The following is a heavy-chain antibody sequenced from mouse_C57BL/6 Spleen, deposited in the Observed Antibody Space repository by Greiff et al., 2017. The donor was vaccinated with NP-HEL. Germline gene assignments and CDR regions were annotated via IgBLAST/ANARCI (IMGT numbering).Heavy chain of an antibody. Sequence: QVQLQQSGPELVKPGASVKISCKASGYAFSSSWLNWVKQRPGKGLEWIGRIYPGDGDTNYNGQFKGKATLTADKSSSTAYMQLSSLTSEDSAVYFCARSIYYYGSSPYAMDYWGQGTSVTVSS. V-gene: IGHV1-82*01. D-gene: IGHD1-1*01. J-gene: IGHJ4*01. CDR1: GYAFSSSW. CDR2: IYPGDGDT. CDR3: ARSIYYYGSSPYAMDY.